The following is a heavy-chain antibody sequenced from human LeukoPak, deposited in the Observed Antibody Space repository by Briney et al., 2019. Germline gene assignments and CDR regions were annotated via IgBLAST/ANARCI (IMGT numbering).Heavy chain of an antibody. CDR3: ARAPLVEDTWGFDY. CDR1: GFTFSSYG. CDR2: INSGGSP. V-gene: IGHV3-23*01. D-gene: IGHD1-26*01. J-gene: IGHJ4*02. Sequence: PGGSLRLSCAASGFTFSSYGMSWVRQAPGKGLEWVSTINSGGSPYYADSVKGRFTISRDISKNTLYLQMNSLRAEDTAVYFCARAPLVEDTWGFDYWGQGTLVTVSS.